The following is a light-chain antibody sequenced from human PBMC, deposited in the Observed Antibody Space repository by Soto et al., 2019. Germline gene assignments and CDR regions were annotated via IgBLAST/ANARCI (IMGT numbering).Light chain of an antibody. J-gene: IGKJ4*01. CDR2: DVS. CDR1: QSFTSSC. CDR3: QQYGGSPLT. Sequence: EIVLTQYPATLSLSPGERGTLSCRASQSFTSSCIAWYQQKPGLAPRLLIYDVSHRATGIPDRFSGSGSGTDFTLTISRLEPEDFAVYYCQQYGGSPLTFGGGTKVEIK. V-gene: IGKV3D-20*01.